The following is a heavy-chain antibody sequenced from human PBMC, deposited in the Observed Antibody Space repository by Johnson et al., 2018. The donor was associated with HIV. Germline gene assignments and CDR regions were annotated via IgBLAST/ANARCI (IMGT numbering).Heavy chain of an antibody. J-gene: IGHJ3*02. D-gene: IGHD3-22*01. CDR2: ISYEGSTK. CDR3: RSWGSSGYYAPFYHDAFDI. Sequence: QVQLVESGGGVVQPGRSLRLSCAASGFTFSSYAMHWVRQAPGKGLEWVAVISYEGSTKYYADSVKGRFTISRDDSKNTLYLQMNSLKTEDTAVYYCRSWGSSGYYAPFYHDAFDIWGQGTMVTVSS. CDR1: GFTFSSYA. V-gene: IGHV3-30*04.